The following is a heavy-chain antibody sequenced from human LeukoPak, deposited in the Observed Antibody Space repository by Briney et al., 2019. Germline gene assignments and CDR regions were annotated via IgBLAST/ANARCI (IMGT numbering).Heavy chain of an antibody. CDR3: TTAWYSGYDY. J-gene: IGHJ4*02. CDR2: IKSKTDGGTT. CDR1: GFTFSSYW. V-gene: IGHV3-15*01. D-gene: IGHD5-12*01. Sequence: GGSPRLSCAASGFTFSSYWMSWVRQAPGKGLEWVGRIKSKTDGGTTDYAAPVKGRFTISRDDSKNTLYLQMNSLKTEDTAVYYCTTAWYSGYDYWGQGTLVTVSS.